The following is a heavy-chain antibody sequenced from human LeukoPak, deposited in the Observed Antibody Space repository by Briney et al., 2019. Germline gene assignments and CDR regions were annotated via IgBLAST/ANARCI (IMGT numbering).Heavy chain of an antibody. CDR1: GGSISSSSYY. J-gene: IGHJ4*02. CDR3: ARAPTLLWFGELRSGFDY. V-gene: IGHV4-39*07. CDR2: INHSGST. Sequence: SETLSLTCTVSGGSISSSSYYWSWIRQPPGKGLEWIGEINHSGSTNYNPSLKSRVTISVDTSKNQFSLKLSSVTAADTAVYYCARAPTLLWFGELRSGFDYWGQGTLVTVSS. D-gene: IGHD3-10*01.